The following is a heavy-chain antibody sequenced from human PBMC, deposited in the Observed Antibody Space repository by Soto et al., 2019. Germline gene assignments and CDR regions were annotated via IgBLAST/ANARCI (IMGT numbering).Heavy chain of an antibody. Sequence: ASVKVSCKASGYTFTSYDINWVRQATGQGLEWMGWMNPNSGNTGYAQKFQGRVTMTRNTSISTAYIELSSLRSEDTAVYYCARGCDPPPYDFWSGYYYYYYYYYMDVWGKGTTVTFSS. V-gene: IGHV1-8*01. CDR1: GYTFTSYD. D-gene: IGHD3-3*01. CDR2: MNPNSGNT. J-gene: IGHJ6*03. CDR3: ARGCDPPPYDFWSGYYYYYYYYYMDV.